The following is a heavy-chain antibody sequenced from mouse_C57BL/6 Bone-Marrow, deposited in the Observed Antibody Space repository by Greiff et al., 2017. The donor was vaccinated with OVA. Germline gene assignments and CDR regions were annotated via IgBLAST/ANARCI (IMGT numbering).Heavy chain of an antibody. CDR2: INYDGSST. CDR1: GFTFSDYY. J-gene: IGHJ2*01. D-gene: IGHD4-1*01. Sequence: EVMLVESEGGLVQPGSSMKLSCTASGFTFSDYYMAWVRQFPEKGLEWVANINYDGSSTYYLDSLKSRFIISRDNAKNILYLQMSRLKSEDTATYYCARGNGDLIDDWGPGTTLTGSS. V-gene: IGHV5-16*01. CDR3: ARGNGDLIDD.